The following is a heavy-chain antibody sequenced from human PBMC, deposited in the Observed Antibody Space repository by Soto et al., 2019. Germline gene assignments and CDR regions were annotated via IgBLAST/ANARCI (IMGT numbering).Heavy chain of an antibody. J-gene: IGHJ3*02. CDR2: INPNSGGT. CDR3: ARDLAPGGGSYRFYAFDI. Sequence: GASVKVSCKASGYTFTGYYMHWVRQAPGQGLEWMGWINPNSGGTNYAQKFQGWVTMTRDTSISTAYMELSRLRSDDTAVYYCARDLAPGGGSYRFYAFDIWGQGTMVTVSS. D-gene: IGHD3-16*02. V-gene: IGHV1-2*04. CDR1: GYTFTGYY.